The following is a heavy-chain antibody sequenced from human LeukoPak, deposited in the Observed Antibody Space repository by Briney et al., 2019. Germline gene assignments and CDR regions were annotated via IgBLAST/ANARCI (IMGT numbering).Heavy chain of an antibody. V-gene: IGHV3-53*01. CDR3: ATPVPHGSDPSLYYYYMDV. J-gene: IGHJ6*03. Sequence: GGSLRLSCAASGFSVRTTYMSWVRQAPGKGLEWVSVLYTGGGTDHADSVKGRFTISRDNSKNTLSLQMNSLRVEDTAVYYCATPVPHGSDPSLYYYYMDVWGKGTTVTISS. CDR1: GFSVRTTY. D-gene: IGHD3-10*01. CDR2: LYTGGGT.